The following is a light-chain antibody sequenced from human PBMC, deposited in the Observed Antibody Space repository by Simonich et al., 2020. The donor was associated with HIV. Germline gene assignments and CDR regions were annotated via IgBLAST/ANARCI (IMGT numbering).Light chain of an antibody. J-gene: IGKJ5*01. Sequence: DIVMTQSPLSLPVTPGEPASISCRYSQSLLHSNGYNYLGWYLQKQGQAPQLLIYLGYNRASGVPDRFSGSGSGTDFTLKISRVEAEDVGVYYCMQALQTPLTFGQGTRLEIK. V-gene: IGKV2-28*01. CDR3: MQALQTPLT. CDR1: QSLLHSNGYNY. CDR2: LGY.